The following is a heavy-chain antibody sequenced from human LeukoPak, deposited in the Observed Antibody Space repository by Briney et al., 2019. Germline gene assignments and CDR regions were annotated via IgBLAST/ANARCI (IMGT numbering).Heavy chain of an antibody. CDR3: TGNYYGSGSYADFDY. Sequence: PGGSLRHSCAASGFTFSGSALHWVRQASGKGLEWVGRIRSTANGYATAYAASVKGRFTISRDDSKNTAYLQMDSLKTEDTAVYYCTGNYYGSGSYADFDYWGQGTLVTVSS. V-gene: IGHV3-73*01. J-gene: IGHJ4*02. D-gene: IGHD3-10*01. CDR1: GFTFSGSA. CDR2: IRSTANGYAT.